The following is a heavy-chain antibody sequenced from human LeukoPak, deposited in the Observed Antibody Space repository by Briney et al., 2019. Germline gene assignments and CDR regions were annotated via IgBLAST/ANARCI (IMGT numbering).Heavy chain of an antibody. Sequence: RGSLRLSCAASGFTFSSYAMSWVRQAPGKGLEWVSAISGSGGSTYYADSVKGRFTITRDNSKNTLYLQMNSLRAEDTAVYYCAKDRAYYYYEMDVWGQGTTVTVSS. V-gene: IGHV3-23*01. CDR2: ISGSGGST. J-gene: IGHJ6*02. CDR1: GFTFSSYA. CDR3: AKDRAYYYYEMDV.